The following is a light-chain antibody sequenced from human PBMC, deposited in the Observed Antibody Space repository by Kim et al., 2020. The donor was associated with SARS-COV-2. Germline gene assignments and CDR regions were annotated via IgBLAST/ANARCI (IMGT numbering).Light chain of an antibody. CDR1: ALPKQY. CDR2: KDS. CDR3: QSADSSGSWV. Sequence: SYELTQPPSGSVSPGQTARITCSGDALPKQYAYWYQQKPGRAPVLVIYKDSERPSGIPERFSGSSSGTTVTLTISGVQAEDEADYYCQSADSSGSWVFGGGTQLTDL. V-gene: IGLV3-25*03. J-gene: IGLJ3*02.